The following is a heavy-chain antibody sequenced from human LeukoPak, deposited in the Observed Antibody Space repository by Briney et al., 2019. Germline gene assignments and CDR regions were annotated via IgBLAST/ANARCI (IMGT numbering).Heavy chain of an antibody. Sequence: ASVKVSCKVSGYTLTELSIHWVRQSPGKGLEWMGGFDPADDETIYAQKFQGRVTMTEDTSTDTAYMELSSLRSEDTAVYYCATDPRAHAVFDYWGQGTLVTVSS. CDR3: ATDPRAHAVFDY. CDR2: FDPADDET. CDR1: GYTLTELS. J-gene: IGHJ4*02. V-gene: IGHV1-24*01.